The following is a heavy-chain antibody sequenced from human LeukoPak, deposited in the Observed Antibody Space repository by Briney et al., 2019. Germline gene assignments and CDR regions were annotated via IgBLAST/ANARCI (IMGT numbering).Heavy chain of an antibody. CDR2: IYYSGST. Sequence: SETLSLTCSVSGGSISGRRYYWGWIRQPPGKGLEWIGSIYYSGSTYYNPSLKSRVTISVDTSKNQFSLKLSSVTAADTAVYYCASRTRSVDYWGQGTLVTVSS. J-gene: IGHJ4*02. V-gene: IGHV4-39*01. D-gene: IGHD3-10*01. CDR3: ASRTRSVDY. CDR1: GGSISGRRYY.